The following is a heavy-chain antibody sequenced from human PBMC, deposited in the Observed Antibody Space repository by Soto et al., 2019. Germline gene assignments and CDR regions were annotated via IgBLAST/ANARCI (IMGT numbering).Heavy chain of an antibody. D-gene: IGHD3-22*01. CDR2: VSSTGST. Sequence: QVQLQESGPGLVKPSETLSLTCTVSGASITQYYWNWIRQSPGKGLEWIVSVSSTGSTVFNPSLTSRVAVSLDTSKNPFSLTLNAVTAAAPAVYYCARGGGPPYHSHAFHFWGQGTLVTVSS. CDR3: ARGGGPPYHSHAFHF. CDR1: GASITQYY. V-gene: IGHV4-59*01. J-gene: IGHJ4*02.